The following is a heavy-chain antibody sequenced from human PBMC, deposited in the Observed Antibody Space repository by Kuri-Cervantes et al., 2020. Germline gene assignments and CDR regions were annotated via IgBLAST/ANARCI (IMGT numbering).Heavy chain of an antibody. D-gene: IGHD6-13*01. J-gene: IGHJ5*02. CDR3: ARGGHIAAAGGWFDP. V-gene: IGHV1-8*02. Sequence: ASVKVSCKASGYTFTSYGISWVRQATGQGLEWMGWMNPNSGNTGYAQKFQGRVTMTRNTSISTAYMELSSLRSEDTAVYYCARGGHIAAAGGWFDPWGQGTLVTVSS. CDR1: GYTFTSYG. CDR2: MNPNSGNT.